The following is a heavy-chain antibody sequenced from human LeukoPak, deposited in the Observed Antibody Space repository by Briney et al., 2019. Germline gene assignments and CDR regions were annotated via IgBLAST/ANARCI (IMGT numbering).Heavy chain of an antibody. CDR3: ARVDRYDLYFDY. V-gene: IGHV4-30-4*07. D-gene: IGHD3-3*01. Sequence: SETLSLTCAVSGVSISSGGYSWSWIRQPPGKGLEWIGYISYSGNTYYSPSLKSRVTISVDTSKNQFSLKLSSVTAADTAVYYCARVDRYDLYFDYWGQGTLVTVSS. CDR2: ISYSGNT. CDR1: GVSISSGGYS. J-gene: IGHJ4*02.